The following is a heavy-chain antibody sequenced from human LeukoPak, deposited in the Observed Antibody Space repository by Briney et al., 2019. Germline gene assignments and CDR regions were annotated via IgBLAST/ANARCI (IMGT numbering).Heavy chain of an antibody. CDR3: ARDNTGSYEY. Sequence: GGSLRLSCAASGFTFGDYDMHWVRQAPGKGLEWISLIRADGATTRYTDSVKGRFTISRDNSKDSLYLQMNSLRTEDTALYYCARDNTGSYEYWGQGTLVTVSP. CDR2: IRADGATT. V-gene: IGHV3-43*02. CDR1: GFTFGDYD. J-gene: IGHJ4*02. D-gene: IGHD1-26*01.